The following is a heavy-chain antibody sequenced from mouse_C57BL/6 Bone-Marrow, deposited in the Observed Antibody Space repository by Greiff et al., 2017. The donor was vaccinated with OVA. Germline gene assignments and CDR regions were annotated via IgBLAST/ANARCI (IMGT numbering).Heavy chain of an antibody. CDR1: GYTFTDYN. CDR3: ARGFNDYDGAWFAY. V-gene: IGHV1-22*01. CDR2: INPNNGGT. D-gene: IGHD2-4*01. J-gene: IGHJ3*01. Sequence: EVQLQQSGPELVKPGASVKMSCKASGYTFTDYNMHWVKQSHGKSLEWIGYINPNNGGTSYNQKFKGKATLPVNKSSSTAYMGLRSLTSEDSAVYYGARGFNDYDGAWFAYWGQGTLVTVSA.